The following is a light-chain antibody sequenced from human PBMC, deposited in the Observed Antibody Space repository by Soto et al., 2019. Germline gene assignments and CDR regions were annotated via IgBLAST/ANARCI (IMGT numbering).Light chain of an antibody. V-gene: IGLV2-14*01. CDR3: SAHTTSFTFL. CDR1: SSDIGSYDY. CDR2: EVS. Sequence: LTQPASVSGSPGQSITISCIGSSSDIGSYDYVSWHQHQQGKAPKVLIYEVSNRPSGVSSRFSGSRSGNTASLTISGLQAEDEATYYCSAHTTSFTFLFGPGTKVTVL. J-gene: IGLJ1*01.